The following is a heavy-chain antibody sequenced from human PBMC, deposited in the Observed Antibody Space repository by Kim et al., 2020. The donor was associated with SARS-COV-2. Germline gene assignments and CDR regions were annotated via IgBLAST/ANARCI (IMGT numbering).Heavy chain of an antibody. CDR3: ARDQVGARRGYFQH. J-gene: IGHJ1*01. CDR1: GDSVSSNSAA. Sequence: SQTLSLSCAISGDSVSSNSAAWNWIRQSPSRGLEWLGRSYYRSKWYNDYAVSVKSRITINPDTSKNQYSLQLNSVTPEDTAVYYCARDQVGARRGYFQHWGQGTLVTVSS. CDR2: SYYRSKWYN. D-gene: IGHD1-26*01. V-gene: IGHV6-1*01.